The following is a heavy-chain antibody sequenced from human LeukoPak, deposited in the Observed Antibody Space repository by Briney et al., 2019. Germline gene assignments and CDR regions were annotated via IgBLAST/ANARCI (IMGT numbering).Heavy chain of an antibody. CDR3: ATDRRSGRLDAFDI. CDR1: GYTLTELS. Sequence: ASVKVSCKVSGYTLTELSMHWVRQAPGKGLEWMGGFDPGDGETIYAQKFQGRVTMTEDTSTDTAYMELSSLRSEDTAVYYCATDRRSGRLDAFDIWGQGTMVTVSS. CDR2: FDPGDGET. V-gene: IGHV1-24*01. J-gene: IGHJ3*02. D-gene: IGHD1-14*01.